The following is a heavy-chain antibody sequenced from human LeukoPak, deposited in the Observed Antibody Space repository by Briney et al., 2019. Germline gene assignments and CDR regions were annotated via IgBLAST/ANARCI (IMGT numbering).Heavy chain of an antibody. Sequence: SETLSLTCAVYGGSFSVYYWTWIRQPPGKGLELIGEINHRGSTNHNPSLKSRVTISVDTSKNQFSLKLSSVTAADTAVYYCARFGYGSGSYYNWFDPWGQGTLVTVSS. J-gene: IGHJ5*02. CDR2: INHRGST. CDR1: GGSFSVYY. CDR3: ARFGYGSGSYYNWFDP. V-gene: IGHV4-34*01. D-gene: IGHD3-10*01.